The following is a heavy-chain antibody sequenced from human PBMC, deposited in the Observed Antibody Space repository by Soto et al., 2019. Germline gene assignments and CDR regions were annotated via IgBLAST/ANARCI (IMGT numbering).Heavy chain of an antibody. CDR2: IYSGGST. V-gene: IGHV3-66*01. CDR1: GFTVSSNY. J-gene: IGHJ4*02. D-gene: IGHD3-10*01. CDR3: ARTSMMVRGALSH. Sequence: EVQLVESGGGLVQPGGSLRLSCAASGFTVSSNYMSWVRQAPGKGLEWVSVIYSGGSTYYADSVKGRFTISRDNSKNTLYLKMNSLRAEDTAVYYCARTSMMVRGALSHWGQGTLVTVSS.